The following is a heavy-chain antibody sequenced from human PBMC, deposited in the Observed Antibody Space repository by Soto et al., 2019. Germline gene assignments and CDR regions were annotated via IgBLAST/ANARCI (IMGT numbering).Heavy chain of an antibody. CDR3: VRRHVSATGIDWFDP. CDR2: INAANGDT. V-gene: IGHV1-3*01. J-gene: IGHJ5*02. Sequence: ASLKVSCKASGYTFTSYGIHWVRQAPGQRLEWMGWINAANGDTKYSPKFQGRVTITRDTSASTAYMELSSLRSEDTAVYYCVRRHVSATGIDWFDPWGQGTLVTVSS. CDR1: GYTFTSYG. D-gene: IGHD6-13*01.